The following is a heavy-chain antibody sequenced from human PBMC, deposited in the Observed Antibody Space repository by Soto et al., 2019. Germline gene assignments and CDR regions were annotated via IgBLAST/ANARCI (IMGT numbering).Heavy chain of an antibody. Sequence: SETLSLTCIVSGESISSSSYYWGWIRQPPGKGLEWIGSIYYSGRTYYNPSFKSRVTISIDTSKNKFSLKLSSVTATDTDVYFCVRQRTTVVTQAYFDRWGQGALVTVSS. CDR2: IYYSGRT. J-gene: IGHJ4*02. CDR3: VRQRTTVVTQAYFDR. CDR1: GESISSSSYY. D-gene: IGHD2-21*02. V-gene: IGHV4-39*01.